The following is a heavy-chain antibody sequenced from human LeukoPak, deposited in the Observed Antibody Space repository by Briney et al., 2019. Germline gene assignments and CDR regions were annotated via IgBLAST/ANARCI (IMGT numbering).Heavy chain of an antibody. D-gene: IGHD2-21*01. J-gene: IGHJ6*02. Sequence: GGSLRLSCAASEFAFRSFDMHWVRQVPGKGLEWVSTIHTAGDTYYQDSVKGRFTVPRDNADNSLYLQMNSLRAGDTAIYYCARGDESYSGMDVWGQGTTVIVSS. CDR3: ARGDESYSGMDV. V-gene: IGHV3-13*01. CDR2: IHTAGDT. CDR1: EFAFRSFD.